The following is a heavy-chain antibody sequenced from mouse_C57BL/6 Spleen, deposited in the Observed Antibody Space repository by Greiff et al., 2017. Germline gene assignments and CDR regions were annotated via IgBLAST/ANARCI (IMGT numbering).Heavy chain of an antibody. CDR2: INPNNGGT. CDR1: GYTFTDYY. CDR3: AVGDYYGSSNWYFDV. Sequence: EVQLQQSGPELVKPGASVKISCKASGYTFTDYYMNWVKQSHGKSLEWIGDINPNNGGTSYNQKFKGKATLTVDKSSSTAYMELRSLTSEDSAVYYCAVGDYYGSSNWYFDVWGTGTTVTVSS. J-gene: IGHJ1*03. V-gene: IGHV1-26*01. D-gene: IGHD1-1*01.